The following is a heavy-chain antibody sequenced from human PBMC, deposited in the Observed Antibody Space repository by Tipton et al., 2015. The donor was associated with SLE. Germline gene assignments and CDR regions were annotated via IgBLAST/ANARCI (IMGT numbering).Heavy chain of an antibody. CDR3: ARLGGSHNWFDP. J-gene: IGHJ5*02. Sequence: QLVQSGAEVRKPGESLKISCRGSGYTFTNYWIAWVRQMPGKGLEWMGSIYPGDSNTRYSPSFQGQVTISADMSISAAYLQWRSLKASDSAMYYCARLGGSHNWFDPWGQGTLVTVPS. V-gene: IGHV5-51*03. CDR1: GYTFTNYW. D-gene: IGHD1-26*01. CDR2: IYPGDSNT.